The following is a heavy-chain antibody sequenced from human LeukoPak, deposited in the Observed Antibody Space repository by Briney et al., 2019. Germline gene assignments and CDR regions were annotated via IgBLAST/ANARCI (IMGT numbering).Heavy chain of an antibody. CDR3: ARVTVTPGRYYFDY. J-gene: IGHJ4*02. V-gene: IGHV4-31*03. CDR1: DGSISSGGYY. Sequence: PSETLSLTCTVSDGSISSGGYYWSWLRQHPGTGLEWIGYIYYSGSTYYNPSLKSRVTISVDTSKNQFSLKLSSVTAADTAVYYCARVTVTPGRYYFDYWGQGTLVTVSS. CDR2: IYYSGST. D-gene: IGHD4-17*01.